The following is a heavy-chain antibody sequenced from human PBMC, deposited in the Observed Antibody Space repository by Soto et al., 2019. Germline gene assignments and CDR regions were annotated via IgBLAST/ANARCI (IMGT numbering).Heavy chain of an antibody. CDR3: ARDKDYAFDY. D-gene: IGHD2-2*01. CDR1: GFTFSSSS. CDR2: IWGSSSGI. Sequence: GGSLRLSCAAAGFTFSSSSMNWVRQAPGKGLEWVSHIWGSSSGIEYADSVKGRFTISRDNAKNSLFLQMNSLGAEDTAVYYCARDKDYAFDYWGQGILVTVSS. J-gene: IGHJ4*02. V-gene: IGHV3-48*01.